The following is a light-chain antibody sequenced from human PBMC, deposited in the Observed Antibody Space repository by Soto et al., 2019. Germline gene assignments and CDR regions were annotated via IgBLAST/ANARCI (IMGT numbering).Light chain of an antibody. CDR1: QSINNL. CDR3: QQYNRYWT. CDR2: DAS. V-gene: IGKV1-5*01. Sequence: IQMTQSPSTLSASIGDRVTITCRASQSINNLLAWYQQMPGKAPNLLIYDASSLESGVPSRFSGSGSETEFTLTISSMFPDDFATYYCQQYNRYWTFGQGTRVDIK. J-gene: IGKJ1*01.